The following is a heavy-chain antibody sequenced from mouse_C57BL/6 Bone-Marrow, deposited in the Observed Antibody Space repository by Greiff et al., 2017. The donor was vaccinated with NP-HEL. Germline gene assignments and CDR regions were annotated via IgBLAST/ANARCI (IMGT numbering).Heavy chain of an antibody. CDR3: ARERLIDDYIYDAMDY. V-gene: IGHV1-85*01. CDR2: IYPRDGST. D-gene: IGHD2-4*01. Sequence: VQLQQSGPELVKPGASVKLSCKASGYTFTSYDINWVKQRPGQGLEWIGWIYPRDGSTKYNEKFKGKATLTVDTSSSTAYMELHSLTSEDSAVYVCARERLIDDYIYDAMDYWGQGTSVTVSS. CDR1: GYTFTSYD. J-gene: IGHJ4*01.